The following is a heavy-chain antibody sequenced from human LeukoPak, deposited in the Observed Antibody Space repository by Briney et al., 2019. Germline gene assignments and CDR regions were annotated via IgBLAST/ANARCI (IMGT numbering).Heavy chain of an antibody. CDR3: VRVGYCTNGVCYSFDN. CDR2: INCNSGSI. CDR1: GYTFTGYY. D-gene: IGHD2-8*01. Sequence: ASVKVSCKASGYTFTGYYIHWERQAPGQGPEWMGWINCNSGSINYAQKFQGRVTVTRDTSISTVYMELSSLRSDDTAVYYCVRVGYCTNGVCYSFDNWGQGTLVTVSS. J-gene: IGHJ4*02. V-gene: IGHV1-2*02.